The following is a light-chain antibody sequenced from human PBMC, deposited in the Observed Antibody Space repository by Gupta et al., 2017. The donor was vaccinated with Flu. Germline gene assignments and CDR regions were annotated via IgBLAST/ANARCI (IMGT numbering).Light chain of an antibody. CDR3: QQCVSPPLT. J-gene: IGKJ4*01. CDR1: QNINIY. V-gene: IGKV1-39*01. Sequence: VGDGLTITSRASQNINIYLHWYQQKPVKAPKLLIYGASNLHSGVPSRFSGSRSGTDFTLTITSLQPDDFAAYFCQQCVSPPLTFGRGTRVEIK. CDR2: GAS.